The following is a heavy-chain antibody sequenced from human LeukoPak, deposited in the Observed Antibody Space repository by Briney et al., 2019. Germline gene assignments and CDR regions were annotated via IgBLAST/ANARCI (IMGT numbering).Heavy chain of an antibody. D-gene: IGHD3-22*01. CDR2: ISSSSASI. V-gene: IGHV3-21*01. CDR1: GFTFSSYG. CDR3: ARSYDSSGYSYFDY. Sequence: GGSLRLSCAASGFTFSSYGMHWVRQAPGKGLEWVSSISSSSASIYYADSVKGRFTISRDNAKNSLYLQMNSLGAEDTAVYYCARSYDSSGYSYFDYWGQGALVTVSS. J-gene: IGHJ4*02.